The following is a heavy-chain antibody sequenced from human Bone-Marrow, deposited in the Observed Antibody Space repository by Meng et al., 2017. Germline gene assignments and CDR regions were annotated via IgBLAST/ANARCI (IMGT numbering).Heavy chain of an antibody. Sequence: QLQLQESGSGLVKPSQTLSLTCAVSGGSSRRGGYSWSWIRQPPGKGLEWIGYIYHSGSTHYNPSLKSRVIMSVDTSKNQFSLKLYSVTAADTAVYYCARARTTNQSKYRNAYNWFDPWGQGTLVTVSS. J-gene: IGHJ5*02. CDR3: ARARTTNQSKYRNAYNWFDP. CDR2: IYHSGST. D-gene: IGHD2/OR15-2a*01. V-gene: IGHV4-30-2*01. CDR1: GGSSRRGGYS.